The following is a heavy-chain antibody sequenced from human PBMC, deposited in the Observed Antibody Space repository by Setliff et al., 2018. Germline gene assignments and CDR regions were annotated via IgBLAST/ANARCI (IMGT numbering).Heavy chain of an antibody. CDR2: IIPILGIA. D-gene: IGHD1-26*01. Sequence: SVKVSCKASGGTFRSYAISWVRQAPGQGLEWMGGIIPILGIANYAQKFQGRVTITADKSTSTAYMELSSLRSEDTAVYYCARERRGDSGNYYNNYYYGMDVWGQGTTVTVSS. CDR1: GGTFRSYA. V-gene: IGHV1-69*10. J-gene: IGHJ6*02. CDR3: ARERRGDSGNYYNNYYYGMDV.